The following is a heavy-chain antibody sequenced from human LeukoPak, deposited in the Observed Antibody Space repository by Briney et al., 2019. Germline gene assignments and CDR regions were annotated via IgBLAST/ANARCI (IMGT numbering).Heavy chain of an antibody. V-gene: IGHV3-21*01. Sequence: GVSLRLSCAASGFTFSSYSMNWVRQAPGKGLEWVSSISRSSSYIYYADSVKGRFTISRDNAKNSLYLQMNSLRAEDTAVYYCAIDHCSSTSCYTTYNWFDPWGQGTLVTVSS. J-gene: IGHJ5*02. CDR3: AIDHCSSTSCYTTYNWFDP. D-gene: IGHD2-2*02. CDR1: GFTFSSYS. CDR2: ISRSSSYI.